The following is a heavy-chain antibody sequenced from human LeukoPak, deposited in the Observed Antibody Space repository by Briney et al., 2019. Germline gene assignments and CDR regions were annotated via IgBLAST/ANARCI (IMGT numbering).Heavy chain of an antibody. D-gene: IGHD3-9*01. Sequence: PSETLSLTCAVYGGSFSGYYWSWIRQPPGKGLEWIGEINHSGSTNYNPSLKSRVTISVDTSKNQFSLKLSSVTAADTAVYYCARGDDILTGYANWFDPWGQGTLVTVSS. CDR1: GGSFSGYY. V-gene: IGHV4-34*01. CDR2: INHSGST. J-gene: IGHJ5*02. CDR3: ARGDDILTGYANWFDP.